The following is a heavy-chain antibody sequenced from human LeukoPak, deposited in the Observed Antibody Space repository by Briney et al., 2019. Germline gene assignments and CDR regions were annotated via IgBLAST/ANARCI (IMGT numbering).Heavy chain of an antibody. CDR2: IKQDGSEK. Sequence: PGGSLRLSCAASGFTFSGFWMSWVRQTPGKGLEWVANIKQDGSEKYYVDSVKGRFTISRDNAKNSLFLQMNSLRAEDTAIYYCVSAIRGSPIDYWGQGTLVSVPS. V-gene: IGHV3-7*01. CDR1: GFTFSGFW. CDR3: VSAIRGSPIDY. J-gene: IGHJ4*02. D-gene: IGHD3-10*01.